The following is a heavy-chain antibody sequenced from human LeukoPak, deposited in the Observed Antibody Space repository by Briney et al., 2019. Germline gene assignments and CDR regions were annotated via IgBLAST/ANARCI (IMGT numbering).Heavy chain of an antibody. CDR3: ARLRYYGLGSYPMTGNWFAP. CDR2: IYYSGIT. Sequence: SETLSLTCTVSGGSISSSGYYWGWIRQSPWEGLEWIGNIYYSGITYYNPSLKSRVTISVDTSKNQFSLKLSSVTAADTSVYYCARLRYYGLGSYPMTGNWFAPWGQGTLVTVSS. J-gene: IGHJ5*02. CDR1: GGSISSSGYY. D-gene: IGHD3-10*01. V-gene: IGHV4-39*01.